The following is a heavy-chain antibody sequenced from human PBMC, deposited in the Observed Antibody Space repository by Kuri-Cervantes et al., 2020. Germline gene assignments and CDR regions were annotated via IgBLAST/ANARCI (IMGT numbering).Heavy chain of an antibody. Sequence: ASVKVSCKASGYTFTGYYMHWVRQAPGQGLEWMGWINPNSGGTNYAQKFQGWVTMTRDTSISTAYMELSRLRSDDTAVYYCARPIAAAGYGMDVWGQGTTVTVSS. CDR3: ARPIAAAGYGMDV. J-gene: IGHJ6*02. CDR1: GYTFTGYY. D-gene: IGHD6-13*01. V-gene: IGHV1-2*04. CDR2: INPNSGGT.